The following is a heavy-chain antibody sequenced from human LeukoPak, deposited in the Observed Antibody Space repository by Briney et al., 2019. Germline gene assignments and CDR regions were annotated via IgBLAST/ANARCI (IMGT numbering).Heavy chain of an antibody. D-gene: IGHD3-22*01. CDR3: ARKTYDSSGLIPHPGVFDI. Sequence: SGTLSLTCAVSGGSISTSNWWSWVRQPPGKGLEWIGEIYHGGSTNYNPSLKSRVTISVDKSKNQFSLKLSSVTAADTAVYYCARKTYDSSGLIPHPGVFDIWGQGTMVTVSS. V-gene: IGHV4-4*02. CDR1: GGSISTSNW. J-gene: IGHJ3*02. CDR2: IYHGGST.